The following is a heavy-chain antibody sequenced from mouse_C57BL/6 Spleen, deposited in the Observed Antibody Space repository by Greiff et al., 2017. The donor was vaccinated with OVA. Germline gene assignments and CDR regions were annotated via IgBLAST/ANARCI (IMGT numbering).Heavy chain of an antibody. D-gene: IGHD1-1*01. CDR3: ARLLDGWYFDV. V-gene: IGHV1-69*01. CDR2: IDPSDSYT. Sequence: QVQLKQPGAELVMPGASVKLSCKASGYTFTSYWMHWVKQRPGQGLEWIGEIDPSDSYTNYNQKFKGKSTLTVDKSSSTAYMQLSSLTSEDSAVYYCARLLDGWYFDVWGTGTTVTVSS. CDR1: GYTFTSYW. J-gene: IGHJ1*03.